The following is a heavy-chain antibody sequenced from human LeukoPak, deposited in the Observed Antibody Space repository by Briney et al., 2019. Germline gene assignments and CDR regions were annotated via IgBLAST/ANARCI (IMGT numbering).Heavy chain of an antibody. CDR3: ARHQYSSASYYYGMDV. CDR2: IIPILGIA. J-gene: IGHJ6*02. CDR1: GGTFSSYA. D-gene: IGHD5-18*01. V-gene: IGHV1-69*04. Sequence: ASVKVSCKASGGTFSSYAISWVRQAPGQGLEWMERIIPILGIANYAQKFQGRVTITADKSTSTAYMELSSLRSEDTAVYYCARHQYSSASYYYGMDVWGQGTTVTVSS.